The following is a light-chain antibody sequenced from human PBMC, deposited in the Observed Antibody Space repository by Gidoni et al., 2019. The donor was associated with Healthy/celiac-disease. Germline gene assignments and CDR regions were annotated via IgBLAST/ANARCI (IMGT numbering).Light chain of an antibody. Sequence: DIQMTQSPSSVSVSVGDSVTISCRASQSIGVWLAWYQQRPGNAPNLLIYSASILHRGVPSRFSGAGSGTHFTLTISMLQPEDVGTYCCLQADSFPLTFXQXTRLEI. V-gene: IGKV1-12*01. J-gene: IGKJ5*01. CDR2: SAS. CDR3: LQADSFPLT. CDR1: QSIGVW.